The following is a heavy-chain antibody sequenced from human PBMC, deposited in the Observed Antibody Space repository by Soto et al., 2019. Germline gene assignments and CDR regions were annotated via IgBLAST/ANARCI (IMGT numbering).Heavy chain of an antibody. CDR2: ISSSGSTI. J-gene: IGHJ4*02. CDR1: GFTFSSYE. CDR3: AREVHDSGSYSIDY. V-gene: IGHV3-48*03. D-gene: IGHD1-26*01. Sequence: PGGSLRLSCAASGFTFSSYEMNWVRQAPGKGLEWVSYISSSGSTIYYADSVKGRFTISRDNAKNSLYLQMNSLRAEDTAVYYCAREVHDSGSYSIDYWGQGTLVTVSS.